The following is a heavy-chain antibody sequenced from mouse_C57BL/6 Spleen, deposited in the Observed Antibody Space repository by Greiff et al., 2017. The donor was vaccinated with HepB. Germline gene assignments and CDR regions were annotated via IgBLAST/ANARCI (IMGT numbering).Heavy chain of an antibody. CDR1: GYTFTRYW. Sequence: VQLQQPGAELVKPGASVKLSCKASGYTFTRYWMHWVKQRPGRGLEWIGRIDPNSGGTKYNEKFKSKATLTVDKPSSTAYMQLSSLTSEDSAVYYCARRGWDDAMDYWGQGTSVTVAS. CDR2: IDPNSGGT. CDR3: ARRGWDDAMDY. D-gene: IGHD4-1*01. J-gene: IGHJ4*01. V-gene: IGHV1-72*01.